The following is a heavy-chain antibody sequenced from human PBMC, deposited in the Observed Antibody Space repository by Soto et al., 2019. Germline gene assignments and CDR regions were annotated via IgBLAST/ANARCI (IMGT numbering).Heavy chain of an antibody. J-gene: IGHJ6*02. CDR3: ARVGSSTSDYYYGMDV. D-gene: IGHD2-2*01. Sequence: PGGSMRLSCAASGFTFSSYSMNWVRQAPGKGLEWVSSISSSSSYIYYADSVKGRFTISRDNAKNSLYLQMNSLRAEDTAVYYCARVGSSTSDYYYGMDVWGQGTTVTVSS. CDR1: GFTFSSYS. CDR2: ISSSSSYI. V-gene: IGHV3-21*01.